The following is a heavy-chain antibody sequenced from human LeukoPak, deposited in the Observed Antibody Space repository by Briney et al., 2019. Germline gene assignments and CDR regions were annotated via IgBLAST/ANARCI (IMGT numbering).Heavy chain of an antibody. D-gene: IGHD3-10*01. Sequence: SETLSLTCTVSGGSISSYYWSWIRQPPGKGLEWIGYIYYSGSTNYNPSLKSRVTISVDTSKNQFSLKLSSVTAADTAVYYCARHDGYYGSGSYFRYFDYWGQRTLVTVSS. J-gene: IGHJ4*02. CDR1: GGSISSYY. CDR3: ARHDGYYGSGSYFRYFDY. V-gene: IGHV4-59*08. CDR2: IYYSGST.